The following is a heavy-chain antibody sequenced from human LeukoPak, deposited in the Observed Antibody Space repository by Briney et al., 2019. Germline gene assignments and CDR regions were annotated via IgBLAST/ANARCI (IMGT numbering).Heavy chain of an antibody. V-gene: IGHV1-18*01. D-gene: IGHD3-3*01. CDR2: ISAYNGNT. CDR3: ARITIFGVVSPYLDY. J-gene: IGHJ4*02. CDR1: GYTFTSYG. Sequence: GASVTVSCTASGYTFTSYGISWVRQAPGQGLEWMGWISAYNGNTNYAQKLQGRVTMTTDTSTSTAYTELRSLRSDDTAVYYCARITIFGVVSPYLDYWGQGTLVTVSS.